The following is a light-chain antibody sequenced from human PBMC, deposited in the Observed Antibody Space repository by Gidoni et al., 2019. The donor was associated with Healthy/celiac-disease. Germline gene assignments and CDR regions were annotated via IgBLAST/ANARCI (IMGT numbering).Light chain of an antibody. Sequence: IVLLQSPGTMSLSPGERATLSCRASQSVSSSYLAWYQQKPGQAPRLLIYGASIRATGIPDRCSGSGAVTDFTLTISRLEPEDFAVYYCQQYGSSPKTFGQGTKVEIK. J-gene: IGKJ1*01. CDR1: QSVSSSY. V-gene: IGKV3-20*01. CDR2: GAS. CDR3: QQYGSSPKT.